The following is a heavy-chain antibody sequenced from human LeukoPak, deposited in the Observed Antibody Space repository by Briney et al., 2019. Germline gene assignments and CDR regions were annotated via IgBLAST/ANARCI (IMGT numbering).Heavy chain of an antibody. CDR2: IIPIFGTT. V-gene: IGHV1-69*06. Sequence: EASVKVSCKASGGTFSSYAISWVRQAPGQGLEWMGGIIPIFGTTNYAQKFQGRVTITADKSTSTAYMELSSLRSEDTAVYYCARDFNYYGSGSYLYYWGQGTLVTVSS. CDR1: GGTFSSYA. J-gene: IGHJ4*02. D-gene: IGHD3-10*01. CDR3: ARDFNYYGSGSYLYY.